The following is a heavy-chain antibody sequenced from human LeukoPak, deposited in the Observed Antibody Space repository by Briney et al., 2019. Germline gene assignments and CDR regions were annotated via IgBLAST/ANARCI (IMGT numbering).Heavy chain of an antibody. CDR2: IYSGGTT. CDR1: GFTVYNNY. J-gene: IGHJ4*02. CDR3: AREAYEYIGYPFDY. D-gene: IGHD5-12*01. Sequence: PGGSLRLSCAASGFTVYNNYMSWVRQAPGKGLECVSVIYSGGTTYYADSVKGRFTISRDNSKNTLYLQMSSLTAEDTAMYYCAREAYEYIGYPFDYWGQGTLVTVSS. V-gene: IGHV3-53*01.